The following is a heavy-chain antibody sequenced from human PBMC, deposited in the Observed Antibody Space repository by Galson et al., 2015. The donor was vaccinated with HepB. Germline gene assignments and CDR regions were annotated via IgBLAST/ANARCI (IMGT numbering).Heavy chain of an antibody. CDR3: ARAARRGNIVGATTVQH. Sequence: SVKVSCKASGYTFTGYYMHWVRQAPGQGLEWMGWINPNSGGTNYAQKFQGRVTMTRDTSISTAYMELSRLRSDDTAVYYCARAARRGNIVGATTVQHWGQGTLVTVSS. CDR2: INPNSGGT. V-gene: IGHV1-2*02. D-gene: IGHD1-26*01. CDR1: GYTFTGYY. J-gene: IGHJ1*01.